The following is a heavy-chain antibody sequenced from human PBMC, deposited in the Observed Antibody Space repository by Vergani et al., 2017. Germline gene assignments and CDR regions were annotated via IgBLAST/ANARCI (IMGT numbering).Heavy chain of an antibody. D-gene: IGHD3-3*01. CDR1: GFTFSSYG. CDR2: IRYDGSNK. V-gene: IGHV3-30*02. Sequence: QVQLVESGGGVVQPGGSLRLSCAASGFTFSSYGMHWVRQAPGKGLEWVAFIRYDGSNKYYADSVKGRFTISRDNSKNTLYLQMNSLRAEDTAVYYCAKPLVLRFLEWLSYGGPFDYWGQGTLVTVSS. J-gene: IGHJ4*02. CDR3: AKPLVLRFLEWLSYGGPFDY.